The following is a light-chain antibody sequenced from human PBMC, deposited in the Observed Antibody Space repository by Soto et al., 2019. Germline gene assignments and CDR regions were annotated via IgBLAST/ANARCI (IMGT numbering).Light chain of an antibody. V-gene: IGKV3-11*01. Sequence: EIVLTQSPATLSLSPGERATLSCRASQSISSALAWYQQRPGQPPRLLIYDASDRADGIPARFSGTRSGTDFTLTINSLEPEDFAVYYCQQRSNWLTFGGGTRVDIK. CDR3: QQRSNWLT. CDR2: DAS. J-gene: IGKJ4*01. CDR1: QSISSA.